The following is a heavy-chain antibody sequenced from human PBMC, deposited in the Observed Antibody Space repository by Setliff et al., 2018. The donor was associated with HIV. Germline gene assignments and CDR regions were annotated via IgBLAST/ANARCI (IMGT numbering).Heavy chain of an antibody. V-gene: IGHV4-4*09. Sequence: PSETLSLTCTVSGDSISSYSWNWIRQPPGKGLEWIGYIYSSGTTQYNPSVESRVTMSLDTSRDQFSLNLRSVTAADTAVYFCARLIHTGLLYFDFWGLGTLVTVSS. J-gene: IGHJ4*02. D-gene: IGHD2-8*02. CDR2: IYSSGTT. CDR1: GDSISSYS. CDR3: ARLIHTGLLYFDF.